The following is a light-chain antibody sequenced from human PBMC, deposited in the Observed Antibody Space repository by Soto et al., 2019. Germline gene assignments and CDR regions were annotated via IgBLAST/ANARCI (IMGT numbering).Light chain of an antibody. Sequence: DIQLTQSPSLLSASVGDRVTITCRASQAISTYLAWYQQASGKAPKLLIFAASSLQSGVPSRFSGSRSGPDFTLTISILQAEDFATYCCQQSYSRPPTFGQGTKVDI. CDR3: QQSYSRPPT. CDR1: QAISTY. V-gene: IGKV1-39*01. CDR2: AAS. J-gene: IGKJ1*01.